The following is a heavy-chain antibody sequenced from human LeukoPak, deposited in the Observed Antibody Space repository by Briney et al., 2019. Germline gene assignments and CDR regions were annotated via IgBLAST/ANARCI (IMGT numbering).Heavy chain of an antibody. Sequence: ASVKVSCKASGYTFNSFGINWVRQATGQGLEWMGWISAYNDNTKYAQQFQGRVTMTTDRSTSTAYMELRSLRSDDTAIYYCARDCGGDCYQLPNWFDPWGQGTLVTVSS. V-gene: IGHV1-18*01. J-gene: IGHJ5*02. D-gene: IGHD2-21*02. CDR1: GYTFNSFG. CDR3: ARDCGGDCYQLPNWFDP. CDR2: ISAYNDNT.